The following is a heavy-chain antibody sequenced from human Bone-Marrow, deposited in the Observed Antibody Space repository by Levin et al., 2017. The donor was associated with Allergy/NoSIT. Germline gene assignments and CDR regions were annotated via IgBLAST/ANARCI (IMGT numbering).Heavy chain of an antibody. Sequence: GESLKISCTGSGFTFSSYAMSWLRQAPGKGLEWVSSIAASGVSPYHADSVQGRFTISRDNSRNILSLQMNSLRAEDTATYYCAISIRGISLLDFDYWGQGTLVTVSS. D-gene: IGHD3-10*01. CDR2: IAASGVSP. V-gene: IGHV3-23*01. J-gene: IGHJ4*02. CDR3: AISIRGISLLDFDY. CDR1: GFTFSSYA.